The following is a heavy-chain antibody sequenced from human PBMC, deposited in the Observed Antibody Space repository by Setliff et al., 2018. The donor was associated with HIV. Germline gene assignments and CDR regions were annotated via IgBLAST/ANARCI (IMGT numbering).Heavy chain of an antibody. V-gene: IGHV1-69*13. J-gene: IGHJ3*01. CDR3: ARDIGYCSSTSCYHAFDV. CDR2: IIPIFGTA. CDR1: GGTFSSYA. Sequence: SVKVSCKASGGTFSSYAISWVRQAPGQGLQWMGGIIPIFGTANYAQKFQGRVTITADESTSTAYMELSSLRSEDTAVYYCARDIGYCSSTSCYHAFDVWGQGTMVTVSS. D-gene: IGHD2-2*01.